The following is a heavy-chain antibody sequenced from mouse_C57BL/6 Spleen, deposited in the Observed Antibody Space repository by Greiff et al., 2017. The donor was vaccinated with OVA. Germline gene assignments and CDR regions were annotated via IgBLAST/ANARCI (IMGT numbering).Heavy chain of an antibody. V-gene: IGHV3-1*01. Sequence: EVQLQQSGPGMVKPSQSLSLTCTVTGYSITSGYDWHWIRHFPGNKLEWMGYISYSGSTNYNPSLKSRISITHDTSKNHFFLKLNSVTTEDTATYYCAREPSGYFDVWGTGTTVTVSS. CDR2: ISYSGST. CDR3: AREPSGYFDV. CDR1: GYSITSGYD. D-gene: IGHD6-1*01. J-gene: IGHJ1*03.